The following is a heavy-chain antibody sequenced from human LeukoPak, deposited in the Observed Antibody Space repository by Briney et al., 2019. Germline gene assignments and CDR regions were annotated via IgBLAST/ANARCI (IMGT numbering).Heavy chain of an antibody. Sequence: SVKVSCKASGYTFTSYGISWVRQAPGQGLEWMGGIIPIFGTANYAQKFQGRVTITADESTSTAYMELSSLRSEDTAVYYCARGLTRDGYNYIPLYYFDYWGQGTLVTVSS. CDR3: ARGLTRDGYNYIPLYYFDY. CDR1: GYTFTSYG. J-gene: IGHJ4*02. CDR2: IIPIFGTA. D-gene: IGHD5-24*01. V-gene: IGHV1-69*13.